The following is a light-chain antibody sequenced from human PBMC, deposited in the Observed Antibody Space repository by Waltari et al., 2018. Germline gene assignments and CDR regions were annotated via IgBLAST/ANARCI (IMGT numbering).Light chain of an antibody. J-gene: IGKJ1*01. Sequence: ESLLTQSPGPLSLSQGERATLSCRASQNIGRYLIWYQQKPGQAPRLLIYGASSRAAGIPDRFSGSGSGTDFSLTISRLEPEDFAVYYCQNHERLPAVFGQGTKVEIK. CDR2: GAS. CDR3: QNHERLPAV. V-gene: IGKV3-20*01. CDR1: QNIGRY.